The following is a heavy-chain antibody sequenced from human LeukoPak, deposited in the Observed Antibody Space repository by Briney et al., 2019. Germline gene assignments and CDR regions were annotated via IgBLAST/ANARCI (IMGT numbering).Heavy chain of an antibody. V-gene: IGHV3-7*01. D-gene: IGHD6-19*01. CDR3: ARIRRGWSQNWDY. Sequence: GGSLRLSCAASGFTCSSYGMSWVRQAPGKGLEWGANIKQEGREKYYVDSVKGRFTISRDNAKNSLYLQMNRLRAEDTAVYYCARIRRGWSQNWDYWGQGTLVTVSS. J-gene: IGHJ4*02. CDR2: IKQEGREK. CDR1: GFTCSSYG.